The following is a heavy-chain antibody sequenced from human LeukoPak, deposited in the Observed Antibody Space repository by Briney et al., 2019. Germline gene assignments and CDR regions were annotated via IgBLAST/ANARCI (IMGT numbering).Heavy chain of an antibody. D-gene: IGHD3-22*01. CDR3: ARADFYDSSGYHHFDY. V-gene: IGHV4-38-2*02. CDR1: GYSISSGYY. Sequence: PSETLSLTCTVSGYSISSGYYWGWIRQPPGKGLEWIGSIYHSGSTYYNPSLKSRVTISVDTSKNQFSLKLSSVTAADTAVYYCARADFYDSSGYHHFDYWGQGTLVTVSS. J-gene: IGHJ4*02. CDR2: IYHSGST.